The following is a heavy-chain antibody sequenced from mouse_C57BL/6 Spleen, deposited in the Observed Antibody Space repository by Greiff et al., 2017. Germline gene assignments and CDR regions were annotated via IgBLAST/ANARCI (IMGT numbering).Heavy chain of an antibody. CDR3: TSHYYSKRGFAY. CDR1: GFTFSSYA. D-gene: IGHD2-5*01. CDR2: ISSGGDYI. J-gene: IGHJ3*01. Sequence: EVQLVESGEGLVKPGGSLKLSCAASGFTFSSYAMSWVRQTPEKRLEWVAYISSGGDYIYYADTVKGRFTISRDNARNTLYLQMSSLKSEDTAMYYCTSHYYSKRGFAYWGQGTLVTVSA. V-gene: IGHV5-9-1*02.